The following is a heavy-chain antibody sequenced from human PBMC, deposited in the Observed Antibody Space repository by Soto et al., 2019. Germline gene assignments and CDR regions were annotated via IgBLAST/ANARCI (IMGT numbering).Heavy chain of an antibody. J-gene: IGHJ6*02. CDR2: IYPGDSDT. CDR3: ARQGGAEAGATKYYYAMDV. V-gene: IGHV5-51*01. Sequence: GESLKISCKGSGYSFSTYWIAWVRQMPGEGLEWMGTIYPGDSDTRYSPSFQGQVTISADKSISTAYLQWSSLKASDTAMYYCARQGGAEAGATKYYYAMDVWGQGTTVTVSS. D-gene: IGHD1-26*01. CDR1: GYSFSTYW.